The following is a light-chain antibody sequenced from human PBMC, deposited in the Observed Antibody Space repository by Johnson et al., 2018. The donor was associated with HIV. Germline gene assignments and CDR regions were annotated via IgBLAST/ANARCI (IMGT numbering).Light chain of an antibody. V-gene: IGLV1-51*02. Sequence: QSVLTQPPSVSAAPGQRVTISCSGSSSNIANNYISWYQQFQGTAPKLLIYENNKRPSGIPERFSGSKSGTSATLGITGLQPGDEADYFCGTWDSSLSTGVFGTGTEVTVL. CDR3: GTWDSSLSTGV. CDR1: SSNIANNY. J-gene: IGLJ1*01. CDR2: ENN.